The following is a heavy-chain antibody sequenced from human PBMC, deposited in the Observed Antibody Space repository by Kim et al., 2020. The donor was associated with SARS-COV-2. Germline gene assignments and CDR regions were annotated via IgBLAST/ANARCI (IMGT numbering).Heavy chain of an antibody. CDR2: ISYDGSNK. V-gene: IGHV3-30*04. Sequence: GGSLRLSCAASGFTFSSYAMHWVRQAPGKGLEWVAVISYDGSNKYYADSVKGRFTISRDNSKNTLYLQMNSLRAEDTAVYYCARDRGLSYSSSWYGWITSRPYYYYGMDVWGQGTTVTVSS. D-gene: IGHD6-13*01. CDR3: ARDRGLSYSSSWYGWITSRPYYYYGMDV. CDR1: GFTFSSYA. J-gene: IGHJ6*02.